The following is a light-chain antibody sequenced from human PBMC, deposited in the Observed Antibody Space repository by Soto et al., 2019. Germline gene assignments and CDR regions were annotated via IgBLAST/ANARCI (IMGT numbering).Light chain of an antibody. J-gene: IGKJ4*01. CDR1: QTVRNKY. CDR3: QQFSSYTLT. V-gene: IGKV3D-20*01. CDR2: DAS. Sequence: IALTQSPATRSLSPGERATLSWGASQTVRNKYLAWYQQKPGQAPRLLIYDASSRATGIPDRFSGGGSGTDFTLTISRLEPEDFAVYYCQQFSSYTLTFGGGTKVDIK.